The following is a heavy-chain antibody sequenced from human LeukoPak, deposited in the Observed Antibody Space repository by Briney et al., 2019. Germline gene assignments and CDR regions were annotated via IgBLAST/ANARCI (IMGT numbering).Heavy chain of an antibody. CDR1: GFTFSSYS. CDR2: ISSSSSYI. D-gene: IGHD3-9*01. J-gene: IGHJ4*02. CDR3: ARGAILTGRKFDY. V-gene: IGHV3-21*01. Sequence: GGSLRLSCAASGFTFSSYSMNWVRQAPGKGLEWVSSISSSSSYIYYADSVKGRFTISRDNAKNSLYLQMNSLKAEDTSVYYCARGAILTGRKFDYWGQGTLVTVSS.